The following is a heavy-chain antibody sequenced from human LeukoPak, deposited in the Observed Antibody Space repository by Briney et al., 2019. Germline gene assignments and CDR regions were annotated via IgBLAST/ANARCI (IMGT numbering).Heavy chain of an antibody. D-gene: IGHD3-22*01. J-gene: IGHJ4*02. CDR2: IYYSGST. Sequence: SETLSLTCTVSGGSISSSSYYWGWIRQPPGKGLEWIGSIYYSGSTYYNPSLKSRVTISVDTSKNQFSLKLSSVTAADTAVYYCARFQYYYDSSGYYYTDYWGQGTLVTVSS. CDR3: ARFQYYYDSSGYYYTDY. V-gene: IGHV4-39*01. CDR1: GGSISSSSYY.